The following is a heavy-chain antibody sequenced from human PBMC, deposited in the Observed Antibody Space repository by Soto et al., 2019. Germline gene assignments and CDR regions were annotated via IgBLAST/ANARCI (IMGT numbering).Heavy chain of an antibody. D-gene: IGHD1-7*01. V-gene: IGHV3-30-3*01. CDR2: ISYDGNNK. J-gene: IGHJ3*02. CDR1: GFTFSSYA. CDR3: ARDRATGTTPPDAFDI. Sequence: QVQLVESGGGVVQPGRSLRLSCAASGFTFSSYAMHWVRQAPGKGLEWVAVISYDGNNKYYADSVKGRFTISRDNSKNTLYLQMNSLRAEDTAVYYCARDRATGTTPPDAFDIWGQGTMVTVSS.